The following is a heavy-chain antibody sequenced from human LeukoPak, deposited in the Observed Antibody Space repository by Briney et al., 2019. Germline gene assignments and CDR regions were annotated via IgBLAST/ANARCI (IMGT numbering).Heavy chain of an antibody. CDR2: IIPIFGTA. CDR1: GGTFSSYA. Sequence: GASVKVSCKASGGTFSSYAISWVRQAPGRGLEWMGRIIPIFGTANYAQKFQGRVTITTDESTSTAYMELSSLRSEDTAVYYCARDDGECLFDYWGQGTLVTVSS. D-gene: IGHD4-17*01. J-gene: IGHJ4*02. CDR3: ARDDGECLFDY. V-gene: IGHV1-69*05.